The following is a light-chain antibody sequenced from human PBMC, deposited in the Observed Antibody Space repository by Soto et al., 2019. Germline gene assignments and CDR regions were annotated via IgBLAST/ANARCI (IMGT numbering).Light chain of an antibody. CDR1: QSVSRY. V-gene: IGKV3-20*01. Sequence: EIVLTQSPGTLSLSPGERATLSCRAGQSVSRYLAWYQQKPGQPPRLLIYGASSRATGIPDRFSGSGSGTDFTLTITRLEPEDFAVYYCQHYGSSPWTFGQGTKVEIK. CDR3: QHYGSSPWT. CDR2: GAS. J-gene: IGKJ1*01.